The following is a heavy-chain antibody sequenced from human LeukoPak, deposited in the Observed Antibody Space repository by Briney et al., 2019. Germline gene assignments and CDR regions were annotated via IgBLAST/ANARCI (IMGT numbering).Heavy chain of an antibody. V-gene: IGHV4-61*02. CDR3: ARWEWCSSTSCQGYWFDP. CDR1: GGSISSGSYY. D-gene: IGHD2-2*01. CDR2: MYTSGST. Sequence: PSETLSLTCTVSGGSISSGSYYWSWIRQPAGQGLEYIGRMYTSGSTNYNPSLKSRVTISVDTSKNQFSLKLSSVTAADTAVYYCARWEWCSSTSCQGYWFDPWGQGTLVTVSS. J-gene: IGHJ5*02.